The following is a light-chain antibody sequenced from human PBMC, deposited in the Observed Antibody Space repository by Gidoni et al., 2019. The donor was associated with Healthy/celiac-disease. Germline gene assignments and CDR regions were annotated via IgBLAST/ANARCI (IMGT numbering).Light chain of an antibody. CDR2: EVS. V-gene: IGLV2-14*01. CDR1: SSDVGGYNY. CDR3: SSYTSSSTLV. Sequence: QSALTQPVSVSGSPGQSITISCTGTSSDVGGYNYVSWYQQHPGKAPKLMIYEVSNRPSWVSNRFSGSKSGNTASLTISGLQAEDEADYYCSSYTSSSTLVFGTGTKVTVL. J-gene: IGLJ1*01.